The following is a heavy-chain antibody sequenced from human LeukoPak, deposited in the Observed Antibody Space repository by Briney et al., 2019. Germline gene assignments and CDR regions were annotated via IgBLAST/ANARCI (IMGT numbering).Heavy chain of an antibody. Sequence: ASVKVSCKASGYTFTSYGISWVRQAPGQGLEWMGWTSAYNGNTNYAQKLQGRVTMTTDTSTSTAYMELRSLRSDDTAVYYCARNPPRTGDFNSWGQGALVTVSS. D-gene: IGHD7-27*01. CDR1: GYTFTSYG. CDR3: ARNPPRTGDFNS. J-gene: IGHJ4*02. CDR2: TSAYNGNT. V-gene: IGHV1-18*01.